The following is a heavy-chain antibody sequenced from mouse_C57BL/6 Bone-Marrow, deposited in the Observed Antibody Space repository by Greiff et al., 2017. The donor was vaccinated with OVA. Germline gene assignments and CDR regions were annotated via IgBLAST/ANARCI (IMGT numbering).Heavy chain of an antibody. V-gene: IGHV1-55*01. CDR2: IYPGSGST. Sequence: VQLQQPGAELVKPGASVKMSCKASGYTFTSYWITWVKQRPGQGLEWIGDIYPGSGSTNYNEKFKSKATLTVDKPSSTAYMQLSSLTSEDSAVYYCAREGFDYWGQGTTLTVSS. J-gene: IGHJ2*01. CDR1: GYTFTSYW. CDR3: AREGFDY.